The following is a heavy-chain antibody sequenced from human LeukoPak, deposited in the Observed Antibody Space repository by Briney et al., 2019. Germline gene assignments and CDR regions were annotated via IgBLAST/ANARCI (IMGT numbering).Heavy chain of an antibody. V-gene: IGHV4-61*01. D-gene: IGHD6-19*01. Sequence: SETLSLTCTVSGGSVSSGSYYWSWIRQPPGKGLEWIGYIYYSGSTNYNPSLKRRVTISVDTSKNQFSLKLSSVTAADTAVYYCARTHSSGWYKGGFDYWGQGTLVTVSS. CDR1: GGSVSSGSYY. J-gene: IGHJ4*02. CDR2: IYYSGST. CDR3: ARTHSSGWYKGGFDY.